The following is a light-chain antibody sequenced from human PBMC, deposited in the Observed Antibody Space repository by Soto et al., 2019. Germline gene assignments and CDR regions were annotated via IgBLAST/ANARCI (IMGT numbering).Light chain of an antibody. CDR3: QQSKSTPPVT. Sequence: DIQMTQSPSSMSASVGDRSTISCRASQSISSYLIWYQQKPGKAPKLLIYAASSMQSGIPARFSGSGAGTDFTLTTSSLQPEDFAAYYCQQSKSTPPVTFGQGTRVDIK. CDR1: QSISSY. CDR2: AAS. V-gene: IGKV1-39*01. J-gene: IGKJ5*01.